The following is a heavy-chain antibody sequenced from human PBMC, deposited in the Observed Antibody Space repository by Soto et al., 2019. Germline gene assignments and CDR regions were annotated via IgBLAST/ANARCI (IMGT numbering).Heavy chain of an antibody. CDR2: IIPILGIA. D-gene: IGHD6-13*01. J-gene: IGHJ5*02. Sequence: QVQLVQSGAAVKKPGSSVKVSCKASGGTFSSYTISWVRQAPGQGLEWMGRIIPILGIANYAQKFQGRVTITADKSTSTAYMELSSLRSEDTAVYYCARRVAAADHNWFDPWGQGTLVTVSS. CDR1: GGTFSSYT. CDR3: ARRVAAADHNWFDP. V-gene: IGHV1-69*02.